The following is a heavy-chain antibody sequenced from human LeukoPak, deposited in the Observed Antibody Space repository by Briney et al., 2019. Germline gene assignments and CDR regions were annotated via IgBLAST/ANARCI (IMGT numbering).Heavy chain of an antibody. CDR3: ARAEYSSSWFDY. CDR1: GGTFSSYA. V-gene: IGHV1-69*01. CDR2: IIPIFGTA. Sequence: SVKVSCEASGGTFSSYAISWVRQAPGQGLEWMGGIIPIFGTANYAQKFQGRVTITADESTSTAYMELSSLRSEDTAVYYCARAEYSSSWFDYWGQGTLVTVSS. D-gene: IGHD6-13*01. J-gene: IGHJ4*02.